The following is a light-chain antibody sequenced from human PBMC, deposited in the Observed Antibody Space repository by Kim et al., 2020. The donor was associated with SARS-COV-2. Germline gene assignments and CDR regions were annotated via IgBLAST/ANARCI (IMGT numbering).Light chain of an antibody. CDR2: GAF. V-gene: IGKV3-15*01. J-gene: IGKJ2*01. Sequence: SVSPGERATLSCRDSQSVSSNLAWYQQKPGQAPRLLIYGAFTRATGIPARFSGSGSGTEFTLTINSLQSEDFAVYYCQQYKNWPYTFGQGTKLEI. CDR1: QSVSSN. CDR3: QQYKNWPYT.